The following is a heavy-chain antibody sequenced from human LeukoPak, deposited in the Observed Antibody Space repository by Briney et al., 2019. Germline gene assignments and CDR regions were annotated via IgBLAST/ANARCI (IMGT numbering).Heavy chain of an antibody. CDR3: ARSTSKLYYYYGMDV. J-gene: IGHJ6*02. CDR1: GFTFSDYY. V-gene: IGHV3-11*03. CDR2: ISSSSSYT. Sequence: PGGSLRLSRAASGFTFSDYYMSWIRQAPGKGLEWVSYISSSSSYTNYADSVKGRFTISRDNAKNSLYLQVNSLRAEDTAVYYCARSTSKLYYYYGMDVWGQGTTVTVSS. D-gene: IGHD2-2*01.